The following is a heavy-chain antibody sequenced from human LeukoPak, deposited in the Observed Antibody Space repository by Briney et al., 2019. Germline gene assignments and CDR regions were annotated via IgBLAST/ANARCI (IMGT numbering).Heavy chain of an antibody. V-gene: IGHV3-48*04. Sequence: PGGSLRLSCAASGFTFSSYSMNWVRQAPGKGLEWVSQISSRGSIIYYADSVKGRFTISRDNAKNSLYLQMNSLRAEDTAVYYCASQTPRRLPIAVADYFDYWGQGTLVTVSS. D-gene: IGHD6-19*01. CDR3: ASQTPRRLPIAVADYFDY. CDR1: GFTFSSYS. J-gene: IGHJ4*02. CDR2: ISSRGSII.